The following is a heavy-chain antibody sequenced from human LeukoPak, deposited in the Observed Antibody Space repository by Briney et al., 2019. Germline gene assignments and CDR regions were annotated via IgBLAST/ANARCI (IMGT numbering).Heavy chain of an antibody. J-gene: IGHJ4*02. CDR3: AIAPNWGTHS. V-gene: IGHV3-23*01. CDR1: GFTLSTYT. Sequence: GGSLRLSCAASGFTLSTYTMYWVRHPPGKRLEWVSIIGSSGGGIHYADSVKGRFTISRDNSKNALYLQMNSLRVEDTAVYYCAIAPNWGTHSWGQGVLVTVSS. CDR2: IGSSGGGI. D-gene: IGHD7-27*01.